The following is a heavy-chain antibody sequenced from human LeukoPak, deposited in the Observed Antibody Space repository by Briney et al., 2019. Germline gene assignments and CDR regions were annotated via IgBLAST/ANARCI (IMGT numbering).Heavy chain of an antibody. CDR2: TNPNSGGT. V-gene: IGHV1-2*02. CDR3: ASGSSSSSWYGGFYYSDY. D-gene: IGHD6-13*01. J-gene: IGHJ4*02. Sequence: ASVKVSCKASGYTFTGYYMHWVRQAPGQGLEWMGWTNPNSGGTNYAQKFQDRVTMTRDTSITTAYMELRRLRSDDTAVYYCASGSSSSSWYGGFYYSDYWGQGTLVTVSS. CDR1: GYTFTGYY.